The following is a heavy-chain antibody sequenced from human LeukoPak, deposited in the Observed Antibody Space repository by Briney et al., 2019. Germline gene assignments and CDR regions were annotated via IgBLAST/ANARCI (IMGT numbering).Heavy chain of an antibody. D-gene: IGHD6-6*01. CDR3: ATNPPFIADRPYYFDY. CDR2: IYHSGST. J-gene: IGHJ4*02. Sequence: SSETLSLTCAVSGYSISSCYYWGWIRQPPGKGLEWIGRIYHSGSTYYNPSLKRRVTTSVDTSKNQFSLKQSSVTAAETAVYYCATNPPFIADRPYYFDYWGQGTLVTVSS. V-gene: IGHV4-38-2*01. CDR1: GYSISSCYY.